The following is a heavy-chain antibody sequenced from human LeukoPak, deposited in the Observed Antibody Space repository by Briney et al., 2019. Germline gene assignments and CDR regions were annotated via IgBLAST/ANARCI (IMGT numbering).Heavy chain of an antibody. CDR1: GGTFSSYA. CDR2: IIPIFGTA. V-gene: IGHV1-69*06. D-gene: IGHD3-22*01. J-gene: IGHJ4*02. CDR3: ARAPYYDSSGSFDY. Sequence: GASVKVSCKASGGTFSSYAISWVRQAPGQGLEWVGGIIPIFGTANYAQKFQGRVTITADKSTSTAYMELRSLRSDDTAVYYCARAPYYDSSGSFDYWGQGTLVTVSS.